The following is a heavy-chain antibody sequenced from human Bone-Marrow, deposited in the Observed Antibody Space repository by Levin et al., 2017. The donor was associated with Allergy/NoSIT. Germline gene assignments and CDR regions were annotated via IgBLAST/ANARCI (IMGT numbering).Heavy chain of an antibody. Sequence: SGPTLVKPTETLTLTCTVSEFSLSNPRVGVSWIRQSPGKALEWLAHIFPNGKKSYNTSLKNRLTISTDTSRSQVVLALTNVDPVDTATYFCARTFQPFDHGDDIPDHWGQGTLATVSS. V-gene: IGHV2-26*01. D-gene: IGHD4-17*01. CDR1: EFSLSNPRVG. CDR2: IFPNGKK. CDR3: ARTFQPFDHGDDIPDH. J-gene: IGHJ4*02.